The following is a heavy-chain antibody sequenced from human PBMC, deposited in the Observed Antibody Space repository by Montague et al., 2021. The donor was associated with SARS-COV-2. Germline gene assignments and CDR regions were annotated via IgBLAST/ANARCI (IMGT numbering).Heavy chain of an antibody. CDR3: RFLHVDTNAFDI. CDR2: MHFTGKT. J-gene: IGHJ3*02. V-gene: IGHV4-4*07. D-gene: IGHD3-3*01. CDR1: GDSITNHY. Sequence: SETLSLTCSVSGDSITNHYWSWIRQPAGKGLEWIGRMHFTGKTNFSPFFSSRLTMSADTSKNQFSLKLTSVTAADTAVYYCRFLHVDTNAFDIWGQGTMVTVSS.